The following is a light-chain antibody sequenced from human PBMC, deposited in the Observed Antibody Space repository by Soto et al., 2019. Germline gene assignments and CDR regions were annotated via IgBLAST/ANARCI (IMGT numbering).Light chain of an antibody. CDR3: QWRSDWPPRLT. V-gene: IGKV3-11*01. CDR1: ESIGNY. CDR2: DAS. Sequence: EVVLTQSPATLSLSPGERATLSCRASESIGNYLAWYQQKLGQAPKLLIYDASHRAIGIPGRFSGDGSGTDFTLPISSLEPVDVAVYYCQWRSDWPPRLTFGGGTKVEIK. J-gene: IGKJ4*01.